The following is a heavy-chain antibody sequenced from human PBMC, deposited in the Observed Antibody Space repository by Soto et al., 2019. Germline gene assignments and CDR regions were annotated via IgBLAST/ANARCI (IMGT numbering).Heavy chain of an antibody. J-gene: IGHJ6*02. Sequence: ETLSLTCTVSGGSISSYYWSWIRQPPGKGLEWIGYIYYSGSTNYNPSLKSRVTISVDTSKNQFSLKLSSVTAADTAVYYCARDQGSARGSGSYSSYYGMDVWGQGTTVTVSS. CDR1: GGSISSYY. CDR2: IYYSGST. D-gene: IGHD3-10*01. CDR3: ARDQGSARGSGSYSSYYGMDV. V-gene: IGHV4-59*01.